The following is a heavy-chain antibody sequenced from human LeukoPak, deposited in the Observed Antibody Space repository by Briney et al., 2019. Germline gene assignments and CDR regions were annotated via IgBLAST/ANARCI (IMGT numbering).Heavy chain of an antibody. CDR2: ISGSGGST. V-gene: IGHV3-23*01. J-gene: IGHJ5*02. CDR1: GFTFSSSA. CDR3: AKVPNCNSLWFDP. Sequence: PRGSLRLSCAASGFTFSSSAMSSVRQAPGKGLEWVSAISGSGGSTNYADPVQGRFTISRDNSNSTLYLQMNSLRAEDTAVYYCAKVPNCNSLWFDPWGQGTLVTVSS. D-gene: IGHD4-23*01.